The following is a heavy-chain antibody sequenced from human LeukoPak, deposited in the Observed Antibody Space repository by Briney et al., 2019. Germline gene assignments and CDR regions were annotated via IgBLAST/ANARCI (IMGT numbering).Heavy chain of an antibody. J-gene: IGHJ5*02. Sequence: ASVKASCKASGYTFTGYYMHWVRQAPGQGLEWMGWINPNSGGTNYAQKFQGRVTMTRDTSISTAYMELSRLRSDDTAVYYCARLVDYCSGGSCYPNWFDPWGQGTLVTVSS. V-gene: IGHV1-2*02. D-gene: IGHD2-15*01. CDR2: INPNSGGT. CDR3: ARLVDYCSGGSCYPNWFDP. CDR1: GYTFTGYY.